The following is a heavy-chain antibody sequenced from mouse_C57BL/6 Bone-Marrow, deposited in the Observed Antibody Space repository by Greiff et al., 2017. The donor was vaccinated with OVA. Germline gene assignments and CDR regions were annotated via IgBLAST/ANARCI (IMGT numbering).Heavy chain of an antibody. CDR1: GFNIKDDY. J-gene: IGHJ2*01. D-gene: IGHD2-4*01. CDR2: IDPENGDT. V-gene: IGHV14-4*01. Sequence: VQLQQSGAELVRPGASVKLSCTASGFNIKDDYMHWVKQRPEQGLEWIGWIDPENGDTEYASKFQGKATITADTSSNTAYLQLSSLTSEDTAVYYCTTCHYYYYDEGFYYWGQGTTLTVSS. CDR3: TTCHYYYYDEGFYY.